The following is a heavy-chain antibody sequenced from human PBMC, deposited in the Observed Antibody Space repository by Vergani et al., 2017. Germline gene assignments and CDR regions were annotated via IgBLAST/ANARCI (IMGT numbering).Heavy chain of an antibody. Sequence: QITLRESGPTLVKPTQTLTLTCTFSGFSLTTGGEGVGWIRQPPGRALEWLAFVYWNDDERYSPSLKSRVTITKDTPKNEVILTKATMDPVDTATYYCVHRLGYFDWDGAFDVWGPGTMVTVSS. CDR1: GFSLTTGGEG. CDR2: VYWNDDE. CDR3: VHRLGYFDWDGAFDV. D-gene: IGHD3-9*01. V-gene: IGHV2-5*01. J-gene: IGHJ3*01.